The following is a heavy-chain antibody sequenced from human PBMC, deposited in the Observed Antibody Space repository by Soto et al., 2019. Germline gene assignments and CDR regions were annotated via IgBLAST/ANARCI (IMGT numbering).Heavy chain of an antibody. Sequence: EVQLLESGGGLVQPGGSLRLSCAVSGFTFNNYAMNWVRQAPGKGLEWVSSISDSGGRTYYADSVKGRFTISRDNSKNTLDLQMKSLRAEDTAIYYCAKDALGDYFYYGMDVWGQGTTVTVSS. CDR2: ISDSGGRT. J-gene: IGHJ6*02. CDR1: GFTFNNYA. V-gene: IGHV3-23*01. CDR3: AKDALGDYFYYGMDV.